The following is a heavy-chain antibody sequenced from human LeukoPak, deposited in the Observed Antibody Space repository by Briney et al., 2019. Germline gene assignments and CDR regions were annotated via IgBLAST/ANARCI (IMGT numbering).Heavy chain of an antibody. V-gene: IGHV1-46*01. Sequence: ASVKVSCKASGYTFTSYYMHWVRQAPGQGLEWMGIINPSGGSTSCAQKFQGRVTMTRDTSTSTVYMELSSLRSEDTAVYYCAREGRRTYSSSSGLDYWGQGTLVTVSS. CDR3: AREGRRTYSSSSGLDY. J-gene: IGHJ4*02. D-gene: IGHD6-6*01. CDR1: GYTFTSYY. CDR2: INPSGGST.